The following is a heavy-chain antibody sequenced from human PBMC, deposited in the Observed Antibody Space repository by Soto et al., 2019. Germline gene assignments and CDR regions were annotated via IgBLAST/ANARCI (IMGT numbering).Heavy chain of an antibody. CDR1: GASISGFY. V-gene: IGHV4-4*07. J-gene: IGHJ5*02. D-gene: IGHD1-1*01. Sequence: EPLSLTCTVSGASISGFYWSWTRKSAGKGLEWIGRIYATGTTDYNPSLKSRVMMSVDTSKKQFSLKLRSVTAADTAVYYCVRDGTKTLRDWFDPWGQGISVTVSS. CDR2: IYATGTT. CDR3: VRDGTKTLRDWFDP.